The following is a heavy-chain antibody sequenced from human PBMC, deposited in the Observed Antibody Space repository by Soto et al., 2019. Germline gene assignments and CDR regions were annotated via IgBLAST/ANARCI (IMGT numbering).Heavy chain of an antibody. CDR3: AREPMVRGVFDY. J-gene: IGHJ4*02. D-gene: IGHD3-10*01. CDR2: IYYSGST. V-gene: IGHV4-30-4*01. Sequence: SETLSLTCTFSCGSIISGDYYWSWIRQPPGKGLEWIGYIYYSGSTYYNPSLKSRVTISVDTSKNQFSLKLSSVTAADTAVYYCAREPMVRGVFDYWGQGTLVTVSS. CDR1: CGSIISGDYY.